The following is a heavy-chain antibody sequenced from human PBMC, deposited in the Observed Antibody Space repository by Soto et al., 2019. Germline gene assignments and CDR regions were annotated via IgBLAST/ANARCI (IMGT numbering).Heavy chain of an antibody. V-gene: IGHV1-2*04. CDR2: INPNSGGT. D-gene: IGHD2-2*01. Sequence: ASVKVSCKASGYTFTGYYMHWVLQAPRQGLEWMGWINPNSGGTNYAQKFQGWVTMTRDTSISTAYMELSRLRSDDTAVYYCARRYCSSTSCYLWFDPWGQGTLVTVSS. CDR1: GYTFTGYY. CDR3: ARRYCSSTSCYLWFDP. J-gene: IGHJ5*02.